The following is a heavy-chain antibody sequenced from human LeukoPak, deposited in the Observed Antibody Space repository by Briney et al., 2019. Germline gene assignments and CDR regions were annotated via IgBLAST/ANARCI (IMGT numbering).Heavy chain of an antibody. CDR3: ARGGYYYDSSGYYYDNQNYYFDY. CDR1: GFTVSSNS. D-gene: IGHD3-22*01. CDR2: IYSDNT. Sequence: GGSLRLSCTVSGFTVSSNSMSWVRQAPGKGLEWVSFIYSDNTHYSDSVKGRFTISRDNSKNTLYLQMNSLRAEDTAVYYCARGGYYYDSSGYYYDNQNYYFDYWGQGTLVTVSS. J-gene: IGHJ4*02. V-gene: IGHV3-53*01.